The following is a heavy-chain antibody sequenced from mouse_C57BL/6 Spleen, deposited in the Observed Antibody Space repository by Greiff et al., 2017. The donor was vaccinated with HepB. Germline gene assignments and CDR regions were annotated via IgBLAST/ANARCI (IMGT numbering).Heavy chain of an antibody. CDR1: GYTFTSYG. CDR2: IYPRSGNT. CDR3: AREGLLRFAY. J-gene: IGHJ3*01. V-gene: IGHV1-81*01. Sequence: LQESGAELARPGASVKLSCKASGYTFTSYGISWVKQRTGQGLEWIGEIYPRSGNTYYNEKFKGKATLTADKSSSTAYMELRSLTSEDSAVYFCAREGLLRFAYWGQGTLVTVSA. D-gene: IGHD2-3*01.